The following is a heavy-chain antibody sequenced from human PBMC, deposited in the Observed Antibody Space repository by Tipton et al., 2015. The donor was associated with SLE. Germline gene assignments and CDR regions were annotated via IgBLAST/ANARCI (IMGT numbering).Heavy chain of an antibody. CDR1: GGSISSYSYY. D-gene: IGHD1-26*01. CDR2: INYSGSA. V-gene: IGHV4-39*07. J-gene: IGHJ2*01. Sequence: TLSLTCSVSGGSISSYSYYWGWIRQPPGKGLEWVGIINYSGSAWYNPSLKSRVTTSVDTSTKHFSLRLSSVTAADTAVYYCARGGQVGSYFDLWGRGTLVTVSS. CDR3: ARGGQVGSYFDL.